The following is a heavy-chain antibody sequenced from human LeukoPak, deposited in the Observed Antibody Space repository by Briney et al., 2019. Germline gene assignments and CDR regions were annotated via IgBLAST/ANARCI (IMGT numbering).Heavy chain of an antibody. Sequence: SETLSLTCTVSGGSIRSYYWSWIRQPPGKGLEWIGNIYYSGSTNYNPSLKSRVTLSIDTSKDQFSLKLSSVTAADTAVYYCASLTTHGGYWGQGTLVTVSS. D-gene: IGHD4-11*01. V-gene: IGHV4-59*12. J-gene: IGHJ4*02. CDR1: GGSIRSYY. CDR2: IYYSGST. CDR3: ASLTTHGGY.